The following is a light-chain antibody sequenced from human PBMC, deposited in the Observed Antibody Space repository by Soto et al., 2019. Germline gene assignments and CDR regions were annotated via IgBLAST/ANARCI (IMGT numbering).Light chain of an antibody. CDR2: AAS. CDR3: QQADSFPLT. J-gene: IGKJ4*01. Sequence: DILMTQSPSSVSAAVGDRVIIASRASQHISTWLAWYQQKPGEAPKLLIFAASRLQSGVPSRFSGSGSGIDFTLTINGLQPEDFATYYCQQADSFPLTFGGGTKVEVK. V-gene: IGKV1-12*01. CDR1: QHISTW.